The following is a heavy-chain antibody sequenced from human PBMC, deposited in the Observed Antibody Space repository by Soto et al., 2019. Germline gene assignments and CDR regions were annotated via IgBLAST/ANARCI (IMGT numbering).Heavy chain of an antibody. CDR3: ASDMSTT. D-gene: IGHD2-2*01. CDR2: MNPNSGHT. J-gene: IGHJ5*02. CDR1: GYTFTSHD. Sequence: QVQLVQSGAEVKKPGASVKVSCKASGYTFTSHDINWVRQTTGQGLEWMGWMNPNSGHTNSGQKFQGRVTMTRHTSINTAYMELTNLRSEDTAIYYCASDMSTTWGQGTLVTVSS. V-gene: IGHV1-8*01.